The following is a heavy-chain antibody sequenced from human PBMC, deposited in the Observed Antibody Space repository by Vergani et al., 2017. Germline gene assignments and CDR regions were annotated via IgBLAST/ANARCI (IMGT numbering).Heavy chain of an antibody. J-gene: IGHJ6*03. Sequence: QVQLVESGGGVVQPGRSLRLSCAASGFTFSSYGMHWVRQAPGKGLEGVAVISYDGSNKYYADSVKGRFTISRDNSKNTLYLQMNSLRAEDTAVYYCAKEEWGIAAAGATPGFYMDVWGKGTTVTVSS. CDR2: ISYDGSNK. CDR1: GFTFSSYG. V-gene: IGHV3-30*18. D-gene: IGHD6-13*01. CDR3: AKEEWGIAAAGATPGFYMDV.